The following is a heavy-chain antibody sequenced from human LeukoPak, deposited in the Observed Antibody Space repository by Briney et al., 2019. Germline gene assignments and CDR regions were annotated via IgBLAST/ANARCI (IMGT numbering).Heavy chain of an antibody. CDR1: GGSISNYY. CDR3: ARVYDSSGYPYYFDY. D-gene: IGHD3-22*01. V-gene: IGHV4-59*01. J-gene: IGHJ4*02. CDR2: IYYSGST. Sequence: SETLSPTCTVSGGSISNYYWSWIRQPPGKGLEWIGYIYYSGSTNYNPSLKSRVTISVDTSKNQFSLKLSSVTAADTAVYYCARVYDSSGYPYYFDYWGQGTLVTVSS.